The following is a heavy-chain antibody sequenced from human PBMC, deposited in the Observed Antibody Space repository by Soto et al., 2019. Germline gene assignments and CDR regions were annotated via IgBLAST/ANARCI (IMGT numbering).Heavy chain of an antibody. CDR1: GGSISSYY. J-gene: IGHJ6*03. CDR2: IYYSGST. D-gene: IGHD6-19*01. V-gene: IGHV4-59*08. CDR3: ARQGSGWRQEQHYYMEV. Sequence: TSETLSLTCTVSGGSISSYYWNWIRQPPGKGLEWIGYIYYSGSTKYNPTLKSRVTISVDTSKNQFSLKLSSVTAPDTAVYYCARQGSGWRQEQHYYMEVWGKGNTVTVSS.